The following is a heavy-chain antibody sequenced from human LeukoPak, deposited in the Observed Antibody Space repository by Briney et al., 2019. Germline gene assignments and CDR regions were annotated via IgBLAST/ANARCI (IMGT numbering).Heavy chain of an antibody. CDR3: ARAADGAFHI. J-gene: IGHJ3*02. Sequence: SQTLSLTCGISGDSVSSNSATWIWISQSPSRGLEWLGRAYYRSKWYNEYAMYVKSRISINPDTSKNQFSLHLNSVTPEDTAVYYCARAADGAFHIWGQGTMVTVSS. D-gene: IGHD6-13*01. CDR2: AYYRSKWYN. V-gene: IGHV6-1*01. CDR1: GDSVSSNSAT.